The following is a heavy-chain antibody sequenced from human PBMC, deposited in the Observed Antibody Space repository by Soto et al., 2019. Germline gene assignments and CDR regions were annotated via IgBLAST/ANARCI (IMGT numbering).Heavy chain of an antibody. J-gene: IGHJ6*02. CDR1: GGTFSSYA. V-gene: IGHV1-69*13. CDR2: IIPIFGTA. CDR3: ARPYNWNYGSGMDV. Sequence: ASVKVSCKASGGTFSSYAISWVRQAPGQGLEWMGGIIPIFGTANYAQKFQGRVTITADESTSTAYMELSSLRSEDTAVYYCARPYNWNYGSGMDVWGQGTTVTVSS. D-gene: IGHD1-7*01.